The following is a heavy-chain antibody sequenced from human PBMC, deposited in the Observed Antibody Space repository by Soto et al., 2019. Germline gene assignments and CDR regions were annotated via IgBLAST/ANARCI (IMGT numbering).Heavy chain of an antibody. CDR1: GYTFTTDY. CDR2: INPSGGIT. V-gene: IGHV1-46*01. J-gene: IGHJ4*02. Sequence: SVKVSCQASGYTFTTDYSHWVRQAPGQGLEWMGIINPSGGITSYAQKFQGRVTMPRDTSTSTVYMELSSLRSEDTAVYYCARASPLDYYYDSSGYYFDYWGQGTLVTVSS. CDR3: ARASPLDYYYDSSGYYFDY. D-gene: IGHD3-22*01.